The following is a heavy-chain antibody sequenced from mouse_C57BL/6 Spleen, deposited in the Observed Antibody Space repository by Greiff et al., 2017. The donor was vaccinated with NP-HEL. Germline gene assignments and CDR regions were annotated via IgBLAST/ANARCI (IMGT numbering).Heavy chain of an antibody. Sequence: DVKLVESGGGLVKPGGSLKLSCAASGFTFSDYGMHWVRQAPEKGLEWVAYISSGSSTIYYADTVKGRFTISRDNAKNTLFLQMTSLRSEDTAMYYCAMPSNYWYFDVWGTGTTVTVSS. D-gene: IGHD2-5*01. J-gene: IGHJ1*03. CDR3: AMPSNYWYFDV. CDR1: GFTFSDYG. CDR2: ISSGSSTI. V-gene: IGHV5-17*01.